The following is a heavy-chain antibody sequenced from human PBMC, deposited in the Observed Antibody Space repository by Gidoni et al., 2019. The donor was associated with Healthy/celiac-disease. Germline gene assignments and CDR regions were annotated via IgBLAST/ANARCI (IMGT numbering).Heavy chain of an antibody. CDR3: AKDQYYDSSGYYYDY. J-gene: IGHJ4*02. D-gene: IGHD3-22*01. V-gene: IGHV3-23*01. Sequence: EVRLLESGGGLVQPGGSVRPSCAASGSTFSSYAMSWVRQAPGKGLEWVSSISGSGGSTYYADSVKGRFTISRDNSKNTLYLQMNSLRAEDTAVYYCAKDQYYDSSGYYYDYWGQGTLVTVSS. CDR1: GSTFSSYA. CDR2: ISGSGGST.